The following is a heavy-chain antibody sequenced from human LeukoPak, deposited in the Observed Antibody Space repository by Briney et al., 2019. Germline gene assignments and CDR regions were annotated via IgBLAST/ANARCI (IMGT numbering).Heavy chain of an antibody. CDR3: AKLPYLRGIHHRGWFDP. J-gene: IGHJ5*02. V-gene: IGHV4-34*01. CDR1: GGSFSGYY. Sequence: SETLSLTCAVYGGSFSGYYWSWIRQPPGKGLEWIGEINHSGSTNYNPSLKSRVTISVDTSKNQFSLKLSSVTAADTAVYYCAKLPYLRGIHHRGWFDPWGQGTLVTVSS. D-gene: IGHD4-23*01. CDR2: INHSGST.